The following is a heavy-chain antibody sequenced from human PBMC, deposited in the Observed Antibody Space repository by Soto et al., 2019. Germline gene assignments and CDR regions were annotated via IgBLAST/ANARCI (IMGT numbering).Heavy chain of an antibody. V-gene: IGHV4-59*01. D-gene: IGHD1-1*01. CDR1: GGSIGTYY. CDR2: IYYNGRT. J-gene: IGHJ3*01. Sequence: QVQLQESGPGLVKTSETLSLSCTVSGGSIGTYYWNWIRQPPGKGLEWIGYIYYNGRTNSSPSLKSRVXNSQDXXKNQFSLKLNSVTAADTAVYYCARWQLLEYDVFDVWGQGTMVSVSS. CDR3: ARWQLLEYDVFDV.